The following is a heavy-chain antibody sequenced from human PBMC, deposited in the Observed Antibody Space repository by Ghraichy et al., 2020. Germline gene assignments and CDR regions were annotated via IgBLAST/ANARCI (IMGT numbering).Heavy chain of an antibody. D-gene: IGHD3-22*01. CDR3: ARQERGYYDRIGYYPYYSDY. CDR2: IYYSGTT. J-gene: IGHJ4*02. Sequence: SETLSLTCTVSDDSISISSYFWGWIRQPPGKGLEWIGSIYYSGTTYYNPSLKSRVTMSVDTSKRQFSLKLSSVTAADTAVYSCARQERGYYDRIGYYPYYSDYWGQGILVTVSS. CDR1: DDSISISSYF. V-gene: IGHV4-39*01.